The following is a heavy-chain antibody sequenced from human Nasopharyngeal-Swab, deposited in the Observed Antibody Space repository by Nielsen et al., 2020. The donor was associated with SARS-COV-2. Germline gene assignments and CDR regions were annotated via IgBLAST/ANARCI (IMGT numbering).Heavy chain of an antibody. Sequence: SQTLSLTCVISGDSVSSNSAAWNWIRQSPSRGLEWLGRTYFRSKWYTDYAVSMKSRITINPDTSKNLFSLQLNSATPEDTAVYYCARGGLFDYWGQGTLVTVSS. D-gene: IGHD3-16*01. V-gene: IGHV6-1*01. J-gene: IGHJ4*02. CDR2: TYFRSKWYT. CDR3: ARGGLFDY. CDR1: GDSVSSNSAA.